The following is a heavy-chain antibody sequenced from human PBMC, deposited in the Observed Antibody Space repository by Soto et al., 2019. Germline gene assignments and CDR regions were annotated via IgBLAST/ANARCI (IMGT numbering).Heavy chain of an antibody. J-gene: IGHJ4*02. CDR1: GFTFSSYG. CDR2: IWYDGSTI. Sequence: GGSLRLSCAASGFTFSSYGMHWVRQAPGKGLEWVAVIWYDGSTIYYADSVKGRFTISRDNAKNSLYLQMNSLRVEDTAVYYCARDQGNNWDLDYWGQGTQVTVSS. D-gene: IGHD1-20*01. CDR3: ARDQGNNWDLDY. V-gene: IGHV3-33*01.